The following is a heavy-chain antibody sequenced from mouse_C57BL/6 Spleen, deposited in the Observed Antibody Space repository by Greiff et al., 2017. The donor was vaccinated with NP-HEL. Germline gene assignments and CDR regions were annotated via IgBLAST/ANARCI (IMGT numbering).Heavy chain of an antibody. CDR2: INPSNGGT. CDR3: ARDFDYGRMEYFDV. D-gene: IGHD2-4*01. V-gene: IGHV1-53*01. J-gene: IGHJ1*03. Sequence: QVQLQQPGTDLVKPGASVKLSCKASGYTFTSYWMHWVKQRPGQGLEWIGNINPSNGGTNYNEKFKSKATLTVDKSSSTAYMQLSSLTSEDSAVYYWARDFDYGRMEYFDVWGTGTTVTVSS. CDR1: GYTFTSYW.